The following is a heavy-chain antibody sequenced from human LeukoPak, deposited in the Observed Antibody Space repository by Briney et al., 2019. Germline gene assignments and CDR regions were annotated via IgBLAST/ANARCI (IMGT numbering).Heavy chain of an antibody. V-gene: IGHV1-3*03. CDR1: GYTFTSYA. Sequence: ASVKVSCKASGYTFTSYAMHWVRQAPGQRREWMGWINAGNGNTKYSQEFQGRVTITRDTSASTAYMELSSLRSEDMAVYYCARGLQIYDILTGYYRPTYYFDYWGQGTLVTVSS. CDR2: INAGNGNT. J-gene: IGHJ4*02. D-gene: IGHD3-9*01. CDR3: ARGLQIYDILTGYYRPTYYFDY.